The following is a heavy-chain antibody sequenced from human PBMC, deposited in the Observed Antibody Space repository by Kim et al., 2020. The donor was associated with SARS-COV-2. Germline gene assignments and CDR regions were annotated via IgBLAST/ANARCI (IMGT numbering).Heavy chain of an antibody. J-gene: IGHJ5*01. CDR2: INHSGST. D-gene: IGHD3-10*01. CDR3: ARRGSGLVLWFGESGNWF. CDR1: GGSFSGYY. V-gene: IGHV4-34*01. Sequence: SETLSLTCAVYGGSFSGYYWSCIRPPLGKGLEWIGEINHSGSTNYNPSLKSRVTISVDTSKNQFSLKLSSVTAADTAVYYCARRGSGLVLWFGESGNWF.